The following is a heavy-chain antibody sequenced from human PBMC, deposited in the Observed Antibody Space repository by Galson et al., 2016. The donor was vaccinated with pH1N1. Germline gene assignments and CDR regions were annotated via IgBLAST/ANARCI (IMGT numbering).Heavy chain of an antibody. CDR2: ITARRIGS. J-gene: IGHJ5*02. Sequence: SLRLSCAASGFTFSTYAMSWVRQAPGKGLEWVSTITARRIGSYYADSVKGRFTISRDNSKNTLYLQLNSLRAEDTAVYFCANGRDYYDSSVYYPSGWFDPWGQGTLVTVSS. CDR3: ANGRDYYDSSVYYPSGWFDP. CDR1: GFTFSTYA. V-gene: IGHV3-23*01. D-gene: IGHD3-22*01.